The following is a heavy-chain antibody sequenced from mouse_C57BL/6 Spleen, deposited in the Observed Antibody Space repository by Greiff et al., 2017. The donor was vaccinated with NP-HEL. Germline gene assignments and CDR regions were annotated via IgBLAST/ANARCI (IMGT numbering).Heavy chain of an antibody. CDR3: ARGTTVSRYFDV. CDR1: GFNIKDYY. D-gene: IGHD1-1*01. J-gene: IGHJ1*03. Sequence: EVQLQQSGAELVKPGASVKLSCTASGFNIKDYYMHWVKQRTEQGLEWIGRIDPEDGETKYAPKVQGKATITADTSSNTAYLQLSSLTSEDTAVYYCARGTTVSRYFDVWGTGTTVTVSS. CDR2: IDPEDGET. V-gene: IGHV14-2*01.